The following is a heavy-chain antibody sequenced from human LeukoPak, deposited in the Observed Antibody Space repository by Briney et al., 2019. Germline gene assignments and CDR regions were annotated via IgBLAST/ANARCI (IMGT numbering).Heavy chain of an antibody. Sequence: SETLSLTCAVYGGSFSGYYWSWIRQPPGRGLGWIGEINHSGSTNYNPSLKSRVTISVDTSKNQFPLKLSSVTAADTAVYYCARVWSRYYYYYMDVWGKGTTVTVSS. CDR2: INHSGST. CDR3: ARVWSRYYYYYMDV. CDR1: GGSFSGYY. D-gene: IGHD3-16*01. J-gene: IGHJ6*03. V-gene: IGHV4-34*01.